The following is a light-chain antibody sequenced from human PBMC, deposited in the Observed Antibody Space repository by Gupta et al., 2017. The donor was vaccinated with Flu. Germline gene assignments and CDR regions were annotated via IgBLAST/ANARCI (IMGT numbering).Light chain of an antibody. Sequence: EIVMTQSPATLSVSPGERATLSCRASQSVSSNSAWYQQKPGQAPRLLIYGASTRAAGIPARFSGSGSGTEFTLTISSLQSEDFAVYYCQQDSKWPLTFGGGTKVEIK. CDR1: QSVSSN. CDR2: GAS. J-gene: IGKJ4*01. CDR3: QQDSKWPLT. V-gene: IGKV3-15*01.